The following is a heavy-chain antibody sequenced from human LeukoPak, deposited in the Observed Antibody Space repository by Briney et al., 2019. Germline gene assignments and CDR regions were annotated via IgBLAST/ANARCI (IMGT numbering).Heavy chain of an antibody. V-gene: IGHV4-4*07. CDR1: GGSISSYY. Sequence: SETLSLTCTVSGGSISSYYWSWIRQPAGKGLEWIGRIYTSGSTNYNPSLKSRVTMSVDTSKNQFSLKLSSVTAADTAVYYCARDRGSYLRVYYYYMDVWGKGTTVTVSS. CDR2: IYTSGST. CDR3: ARDRGSYLRVYYYYMDV. J-gene: IGHJ6*03. D-gene: IGHD1-26*01.